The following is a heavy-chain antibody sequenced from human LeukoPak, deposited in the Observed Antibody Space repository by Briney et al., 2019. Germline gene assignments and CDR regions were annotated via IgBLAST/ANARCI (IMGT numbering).Heavy chain of an antibody. V-gene: IGHV3-9*01. CDR3: AKDSGPGVSSSWSPFDY. Sequence: GRSLRLSCAASGFTFDDYAMLWVQQAPGKGLEWVSGISWNSGSIGYADSVKGRFTISRDNAKNSLYLQMNSLRAEDTALYYCAKDSGPGVSSSWSPFDYWGQGTLVTVSS. D-gene: IGHD6-13*01. J-gene: IGHJ4*02. CDR1: GFTFDDYA. CDR2: ISWNSGSI.